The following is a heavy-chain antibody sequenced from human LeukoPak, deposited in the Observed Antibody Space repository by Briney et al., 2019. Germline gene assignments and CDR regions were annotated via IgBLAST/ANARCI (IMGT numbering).Heavy chain of an antibody. CDR1: GFTFDDYA. J-gene: IGHJ6*03. CDR2: LSWNSGDI. D-gene: IGHD4-11*01. V-gene: IGHV3-9*01. Sequence: GGSLRLSCAASGFTFDDYAMHWVRQAPGKGLEWVSGLSWNSGDIGYADSVEGRFTISRDNAKNSLYLQMNSLRAEDTALYYCAKVLSNYYQYYYMDVWGKGTTVTVSS. CDR3: AKVLSNYYQYYYMDV.